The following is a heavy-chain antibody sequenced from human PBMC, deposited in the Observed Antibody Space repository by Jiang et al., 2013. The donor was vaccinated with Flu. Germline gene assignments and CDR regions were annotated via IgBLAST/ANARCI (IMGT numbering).Heavy chain of an antibody. Sequence: NPSLKSRVTMSVDKSKNQFSLNLSSVTAADTAVYYCARYALILSYFDSWGQGTLGHRLL. D-gene: IGHD2-8*01. CDR3: ARYALILSYFDS. V-gene: IGHV4-59*10. J-gene: IGHJ4*02.